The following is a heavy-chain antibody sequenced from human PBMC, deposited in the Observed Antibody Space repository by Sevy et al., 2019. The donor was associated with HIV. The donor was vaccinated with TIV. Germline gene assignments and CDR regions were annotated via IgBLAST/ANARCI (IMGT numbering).Heavy chain of an antibody. J-gene: IGHJ6*03. CDR1: GFTFSSYS. CDR3: ARDGSFCSGGSCYSSYYYYYYMDV. D-gene: IGHD2-15*01. Sequence: GGSLRLSCAASGFTFSSYSMNWVRQAPGKGLEWVSYISSSSTIYYADSVKGRFTISRDNAKNSLYLQMNSLRDEETAVYYCARDGSFCSGGSCYSSYYYYYYMDVWGKGTTVTVSS. CDR2: ISSSSTI. V-gene: IGHV3-48*02.